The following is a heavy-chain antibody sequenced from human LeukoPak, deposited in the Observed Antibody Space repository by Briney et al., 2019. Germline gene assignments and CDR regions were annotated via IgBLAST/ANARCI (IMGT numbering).Heavy chain of an antibody. Sequence: GGSLRLSCAASGFTFSDSYMSWIRQAPGKGLEYISYISSSGSTIYYADSVEGRFTLSRDSAKNSLSLEMNSPRAEDTAVYYCARGKYSFDYWGQGTLVTVSS. J-gene: IGHJ4*02. CDR2: ISSSGSTI. CDR3: ARGKYSFDY. V-gene: IGHV3-11*01. CDR1: GFTFSDSY.